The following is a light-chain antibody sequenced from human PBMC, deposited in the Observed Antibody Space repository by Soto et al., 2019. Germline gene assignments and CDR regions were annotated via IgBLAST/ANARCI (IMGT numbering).Light chain of an antibody. CDR2: AAS. CDR1: QSIRSY. CDR3: QQSYSTPQYT. J-gene: IGKJ2*01. Sequence: DIQMTQSPSSLSASVGDRVTITCRASQSIRSYLNWYQQKPGKAPNLLIYAASSLQRGVPSRFSGSGSGTAFTLPISSLQPEDFATYYCQQSYSTPQYTFGPGTKLEIK. V-gene: IGKV1-39*01.